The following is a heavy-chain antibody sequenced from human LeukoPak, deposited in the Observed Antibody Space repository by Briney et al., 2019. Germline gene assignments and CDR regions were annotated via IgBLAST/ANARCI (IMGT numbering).Heavy chain of an antibody. Sequence: SETLSLICSVSGGSMSIYYWSWIREPAGKGLEWIGRMYTSGSTNYNRSLKSRVTLSVDTSKNQFSLRLSPVTRADTAVYYCARGYGDYVMMDSFDFWGQGTMVTVSS. D-gene: IGHD4-17*01. V-gene: IGHV4-4*07. CDR2: MYTSGST. J-gene: IGHJ3*01. CDR1: GGSMSIYY. CDR3: ARGYGDYVMMDSFDF.